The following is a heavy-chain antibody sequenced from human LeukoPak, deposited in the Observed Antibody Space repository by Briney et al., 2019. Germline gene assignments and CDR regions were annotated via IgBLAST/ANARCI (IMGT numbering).Heavy chain of an antibody. Sequence: GRSLRPSCAASGFTLDDYAVHWGRQAQGKGLEWGSGISWNSGSIGYADSAKGRFTISRDISKNTLYLQMNSLRAEDTAVYYCARMGVRDIGDYWGQGTLVTVSS. J-gene: IGHJ4*02. CDR2: ISWNSGSI. V-gene: IGHV3-9*01. CDR3: ARMGVRDIGDY. D-gene: IGHD2-15*01. CDR1: GFTLDDYA.